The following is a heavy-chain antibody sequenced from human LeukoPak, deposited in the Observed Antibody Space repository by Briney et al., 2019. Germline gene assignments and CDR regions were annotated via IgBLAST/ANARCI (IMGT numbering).Heavy chain of an antibody. CDR3: ASPGYSSSWIQFDY. CDR2: ISYDGSNK. CDR1: GFTFSSYA. Sequence: GGSLRLSCAASGFTFSSYAMHWVRQAPGKGLEWVAVISYDGSNKYYADSVKGRFTISRDNSKNTLCLQMNSLRAEDTAVYYCASPGYSSSWIQFDYWGQGTLVTVSS. V-gene: IGHV3-30-3*01. D-gene: IGHD6-13*01. J-gene: IGHJ4*02.